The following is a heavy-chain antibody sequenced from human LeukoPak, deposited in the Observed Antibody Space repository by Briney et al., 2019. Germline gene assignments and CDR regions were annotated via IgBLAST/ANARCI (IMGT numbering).Heavy chain of an antibody. J-gene: IGHJ5*02. V-gene: IGHV3-30*18. D-gene: IGHD4-17*01. CDR3: AKESTVTPGNVNWFDP. Sequence: HPGGSLRLSCAASGFTFSSYGMHWVRQAPGNGLEWVAVISYDGSNKYYADSVKGRFSISRDDSKNTLYLQMNSLRAEDTAVYYCAKESTVTPGNVNWFDPWGQGTLVTVSS. CDR1: GFTFSSYG. CDR2: ISYDGSNK.